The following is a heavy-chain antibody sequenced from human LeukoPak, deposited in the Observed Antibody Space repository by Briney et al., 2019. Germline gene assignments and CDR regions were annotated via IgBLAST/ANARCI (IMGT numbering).Heavy chain of an antibody. CDR1: GGSISSHF. J-gene: IGHJ4*02. Sequence: SETLSLTCTVSGGSISSHFWSWIRQPPGKGLEWIGYTYSSGSTSYNPSLESRVTISVDTSKNQFSLNLNSVTAADTAIYYCARGALVRGVFNPLDYWGQGALVTVSS. CDR2: TYSSGST. CDR3: ARGALVRGVFNPLDY. D-gene: IGHD3-10*01. V-gene: IGHV4-59*11.